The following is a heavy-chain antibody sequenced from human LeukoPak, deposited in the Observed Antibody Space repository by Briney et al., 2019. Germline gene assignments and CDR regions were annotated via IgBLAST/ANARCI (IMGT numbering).Heavy chain of an antibody. J-gene: IGHJ4*02. CDR1: GTTVSSND. CDR3: ARGPTVQEDLDY. V-gene: IGHV3-66*01. CDR2: IYSGGST. Sequence: GSLRLSCAASGTTVSSNDMSWVRQAPGKGLEWVSVIYSGGSTYYADSVKGRFTISRDISKNTLYLQMNSLRAEDTAVYYCARGPTVQEDLDYWGQGTLVTVSS.